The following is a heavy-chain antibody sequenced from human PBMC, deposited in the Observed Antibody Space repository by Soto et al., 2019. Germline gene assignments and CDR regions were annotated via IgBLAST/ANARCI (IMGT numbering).Heavy chain of an antibody. Sequence: VQLVESGGGLVQPGGSLRLSCAASGFTFSDYYMSWIRQAPGKGLEWVSYISSSGSTIYYADSVKGRFTISRDNAKNSLYLQMNSLRAEDTAVYYCARDRLTYYDFWSGYFSNDAFDIWGQGTMVTVSS. CDR1: GFTFSDYY. V-gene: IGHV3-11*01. D-gene: IGHD3-3*01. CDR3: ARDRLTYYDFWSGYFSNDAFDI. J-gene: IGHJ3*02. CDR2: ISSSGSTI.